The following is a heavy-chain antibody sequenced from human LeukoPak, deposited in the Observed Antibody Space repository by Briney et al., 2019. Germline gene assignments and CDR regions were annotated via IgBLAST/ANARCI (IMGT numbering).Heavy chain of an antibody. J-gene: IGHJ4*02. CDR1: GFTFSSYA. Sequence: GGSLRLSCAASGFTFSSYAMSWVRQAPGKGLEWVSAISGSGGSTYYADSVKGRFTISRDNAKNSLYLQMNSLRAEDTAVYYCARGVGYYYDSSGYYYPDYWGQGTLVTVSS. V-gene: IGHV3-23*01. D-gene: IGHD3-22*01. CDR3: ARGVGYYYDSSGYYYPDY. CDR2: ISGSGGST.